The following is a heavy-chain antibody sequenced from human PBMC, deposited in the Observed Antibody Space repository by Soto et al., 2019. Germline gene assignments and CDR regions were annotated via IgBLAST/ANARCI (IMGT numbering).Heavy chain of an antibody. J-gene: IGHJ4*02. CDR2: ISGSSSYI. V-gene: IGHV3-21*01. CDR1: GFTFRTYT. CDR3: ARDDEGGSYCDLGY. D-gene: IGHD3-10*01. Sequence: GGSLRLSCAASGFTFRTYTMNWVRQAPGKGLEWVSSISGSSSYIYYADSVKGRFTISRDNAKNSLYLQMNSLGAEDTAMYYCARDDEGGSYCDLGYWGQGTLVTVSS.